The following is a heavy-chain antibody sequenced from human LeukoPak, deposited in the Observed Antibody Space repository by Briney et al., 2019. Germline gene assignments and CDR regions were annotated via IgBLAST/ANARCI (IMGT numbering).Heavy chain of an antibody. CDR2: IIPILGTA. D-gene: IGHD2-2*01. J-gene: IGHJ5*02. CDR3: AREYCSSTSCPNWFDP. V-gene: IGHV1-69*13. CDR1: GGTFSSYA. Sequence: SVKVSCKASGGTFSSYAISWVRQAPGQGLEWMGGIIPILGTANYAQKFQGRVTITADESTSTAYMELSSLRSEDTAVYYCAREYCSSTSCPNWFDPWGQGTLVTVSS.